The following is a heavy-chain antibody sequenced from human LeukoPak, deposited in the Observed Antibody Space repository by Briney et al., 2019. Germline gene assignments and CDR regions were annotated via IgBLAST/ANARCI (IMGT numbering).Heavy chain of an antibody. J-gene: IGHJ5*02. CDR2: IYYSGST. CDR3: TRSAPPGIHYGSGSYLNWFDP. CDR1: GGSISSYY. D-gene: IGHD3-10*01. V-gene: IGHV4-59*01. Sequence: SETLSLTCTVSGGSISSYYWSWIRQPPGKGLEWIGYIYYSGSTNYNPSLKSRVTISVDTSKNQFSLKLSSVTAADTAVYYCTRSAPPGIHYGSGSYLNWFDPWGQGTLVTVSS.